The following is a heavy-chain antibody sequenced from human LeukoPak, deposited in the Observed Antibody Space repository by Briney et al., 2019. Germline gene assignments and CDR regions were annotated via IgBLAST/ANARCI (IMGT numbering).Heavy chain of an antibody. CDR2: ISYDGSNK. Sequence: GGSLRLSCAASGFTFSSYGMHWVRQAPGKGLEWVAVISYDGSNKYYADSVKGRFTISRDNSKNTLYLQMNSLRAEDTAVYYCAKYKGLSGGSTYYYGIDVWGQGTTVTVSS. V-gene: IGHV3-30*18. J-gene: IGHJ6*02. D-gene: IGHD4/OR15-4a*01. CDR1: GFTFSSYG. CDR3: AKYKGLSGGSTYYYGIDV.